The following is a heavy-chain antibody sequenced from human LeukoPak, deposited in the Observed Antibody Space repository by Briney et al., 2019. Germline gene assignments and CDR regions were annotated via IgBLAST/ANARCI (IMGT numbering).Heavy chain of an antibody. CDR1: GYSISNGYY. V-gene: IGHV4-38-2*01. Sequence: PSETLSLTCAVSGYSISNGYYWGWIRQPPGKGLEWIGSIDHSGNTFYNPSLKSRVTISVDTSNNQFSLKLTSVTAADTAIYYCARGPPRYASYWGQGTLVTVPS. J-gene: IGHJ4*02. CDR2: IDHSGNT. D-gene: IGHD2-21*01. CDR3: ARGPPRYASY.